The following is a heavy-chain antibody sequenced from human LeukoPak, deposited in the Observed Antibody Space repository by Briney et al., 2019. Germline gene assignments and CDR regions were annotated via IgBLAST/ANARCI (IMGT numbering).Heavy chain of an antibody. V-gene: IGHV1-46*01. CDR2: INPSGGST. CDR3: AVGVNTTQYYFDY. CDR1: GYTFTSYY. Sequence: ASVKVSCKASGYTFTSYYMHWVRQAPGQGLEWMGIINPSGGSTSYAQKLQGRVTMTTDTSTSTAYMELRSLRSDDTAVYYCAVGVNTTQYYFDYWGQGTLVTVSS. D-gene: IGHD3-16*01. J-gene: IGHJ4*02.